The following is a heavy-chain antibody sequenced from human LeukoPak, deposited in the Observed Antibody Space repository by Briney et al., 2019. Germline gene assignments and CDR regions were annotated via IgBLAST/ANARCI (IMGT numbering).Heavy chain of an antibody. Sequence: ASVKVSCKASGYTFTSYYMHWVRQAPGQGLEWMGIINPSGGSTSYVQKFQGRVTMTRDTSTSTVYMELSSLRSEDTAVYYCARVLRLPAAIYYYGMDVWGQGTTVTVSS. V-gene: IGHV1-46*01. J-gene: IGHJ6*02. CDR3: ARVLRLPAAIYYYGMDV. CDR2: INPSGGST. D-gene: IGHD2-2*01. CDR1: GYTFTSYY.